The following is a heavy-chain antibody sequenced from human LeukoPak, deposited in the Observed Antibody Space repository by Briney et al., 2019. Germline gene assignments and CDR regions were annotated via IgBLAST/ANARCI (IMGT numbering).Heavy chain of an antibody. CDR1: GFTFSSYG. CDR3: ARDRSSGAFDY. D-gene: IGHD2-15*01. Sequence: GGSLRLSCAASGFTFSSYGMHWVRQAPGRGLEWVAIIWHDGSNKYYADSVKGRFTISRDNSKNTLDLQMNSLKAEDTAVYYCARDRSSGAFDYWGQGTLVTVSS. V-gene: IGHV3-33*01. J-gene: IGHJ4*02. CDR2: IWHDGSNK.